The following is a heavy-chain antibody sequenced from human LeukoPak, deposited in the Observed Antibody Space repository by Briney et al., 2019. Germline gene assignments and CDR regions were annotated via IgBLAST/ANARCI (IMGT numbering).Heavy chain of an antibody. CDR3: ARDKLSPYYDSS. V-gene: IGHV3-23*01. D-gene: IGHD3-22*01. J-gene: IGHJ4*02. CDR2: ISGSGGST. CDR1: GFTFSSYA. Sequence: GGSLRLSCAASGFTFSSYAMSWVRQAPGKGLEWVSTISGSGGSTYYADSVKGRFTISRDNSKNTLYLQMNSLRAEDTAVYYCARDKLSPYYDSSWGQGTLVTVSS.